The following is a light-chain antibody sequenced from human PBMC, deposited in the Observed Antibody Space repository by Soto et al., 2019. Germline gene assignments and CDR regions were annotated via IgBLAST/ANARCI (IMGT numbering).Light chain of an antibody. CDR2: AAS. Sequence: QLTHSPSSLSASVVYRVIGTGRXSQIVSRSLNWYQQKAGQAPKLLIYAASTLHSGVPSRFSGSGSGTEFTLTISSLQPEDFATYYCQQNAITPPWTFGQGTKVDI. J-gene: IGKJ1*01. CDR3: QQNAITPPWT. V-gene: IGKV1-39*01. CDR1: QIVSRS.